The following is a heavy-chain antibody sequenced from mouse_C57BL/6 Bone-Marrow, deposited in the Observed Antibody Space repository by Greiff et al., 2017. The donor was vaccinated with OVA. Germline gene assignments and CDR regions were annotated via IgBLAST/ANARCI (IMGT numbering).Heavy chain of an antibody. J-gene: IGHJ2*01. CDR2: IYPGSGST. V-gene: IGHV1-55*01. CDR3: ARIYYGN. CDR1: GFNIKDDY. Sequence: VQLQQSGAELVRPGASVKLSCTASGFNIKDDYMHWVKQRPGQGLEWIGDIYPGSGSTNYNEKFKSKATLTVDTSSSTAYMQLSSLTSEDSAVYYCARIYYGNWGQGTTLTVSS. D-gene: IGHD1-1*01.